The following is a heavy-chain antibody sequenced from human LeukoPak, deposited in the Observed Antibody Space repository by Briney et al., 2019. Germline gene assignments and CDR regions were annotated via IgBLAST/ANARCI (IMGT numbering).Heavy chain of an antibody. V-gene: IGHV4-30-4*08. CDR3: ARERDILTGYSRFDP. J-gene: IGHJ5*02. Sequence: PSETLSLTCTVSGGSIRSYYWSWIRQPPGKGLEWIGYIYYSGSTYYNPSLKSRVTISVDTSKNQFSLKLSSVTAADTAVYYCARERDILTGYSRFDPWGQGTLVTVSS. D-gene: IGHD3-9*01. CDR1: GGSIRSYY. CDR2: IYYSGST.